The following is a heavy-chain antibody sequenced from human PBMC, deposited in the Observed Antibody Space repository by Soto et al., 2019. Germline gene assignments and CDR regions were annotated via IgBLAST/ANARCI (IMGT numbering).Heavy chain of an antibody. CDR3: AKNHIGTAMVTGP. V-gene: IGHV3-30*18. CDR2: ISYDGSNK. CDR1: GFTFSSYG. J-gene: IGHJ5*02. D-gene: IGHD5-18*01. Sequence: PGGSLRLSCAASGFTFSSYGMHWVRQAPGKGLEWVAVISYDGSNKYYADSVKGRFTISRDNSKNTLYLQMNSLRAEDTAVYYCAKNHIGTAMVTGPWGQGTLVTVSS.